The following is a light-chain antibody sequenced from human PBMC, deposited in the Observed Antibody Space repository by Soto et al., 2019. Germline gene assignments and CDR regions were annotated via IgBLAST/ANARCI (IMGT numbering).Light chain of an antibody. V-gene: IGKV1-5*01. CDR3: KQYKSYSWT. CDR2: DAS. Sequence: DIRRTQYPSTLSASVGDRVTITCRASQSISSWLAWYQQKPGKAPKLLIYDASSLESGVPSRFSGSGSGTEFTLTISSLQPDDFATYYCKQYKSYSWTFGQGTKVDIK. CDR1: QSISSW. J-gene: IGKJ1*01.